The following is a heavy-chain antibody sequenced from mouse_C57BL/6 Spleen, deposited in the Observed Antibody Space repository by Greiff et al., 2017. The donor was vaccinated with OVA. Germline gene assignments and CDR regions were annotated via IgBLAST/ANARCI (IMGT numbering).Heavy chain of an antibody. CDR1: GFTFSSYA. CDR3: ARALYLDY. J-gene: IGHJ2*01. Sequence: EVKLVESGGGLVKPGGSLKLSCAASGFTFSSYAMSWVRQTPEKRLEWVATISDGGSYTYYPDNVKGRFTISRDNAKNNLYQQMSHLKSEDTAMYYCARALYLDYWGQGTTLTVSS. V-gene: IGHV5-4*03. CDR2: ISDGGSYT.